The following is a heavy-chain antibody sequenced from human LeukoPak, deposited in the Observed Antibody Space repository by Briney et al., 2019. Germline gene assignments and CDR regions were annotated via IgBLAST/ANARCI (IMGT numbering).Heavy chain of an antibody. D-gene: IGHD3-10*01. J-gene: IGHJ4*02. CDR3: AREGWISDSGSYYNPLFDY. CDR1: GGTFSSYA. CDR2: IIPIFGTA. V-gene: IGHV1-69*06. Sequence: ASVKVSCKASGGTFSSYAISWVRQAPGQGLEWMGGIIPIFGTANYAQKFQGRVTTTADKSTSTAYMELSNLRSEDTAVYYCAREGWISDSGSYYNPLFDYWGQGTLVTVSS.